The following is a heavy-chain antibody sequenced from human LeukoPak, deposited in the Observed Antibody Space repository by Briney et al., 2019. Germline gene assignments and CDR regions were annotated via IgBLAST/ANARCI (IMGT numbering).Heavy chain of an antibody. D-gene: IGHD2/OR15-2a*01. J-gene: IGHJ4*02. CDR2: LSYTGKT. CDR3: SEGYFEPFDH. V-gene: IGHV4-59*02. Sequence: PSQTLSLTCVVSGASVSSSYWNWIRHLPGKRLEWIGCLSYTGKTDYNPSLTSRVTISLDPSKNQGSLKLRSVTPADTAVYYCSEGYFEPFDHWGQGTLVTVSS. CDR1: GASVSSSY.